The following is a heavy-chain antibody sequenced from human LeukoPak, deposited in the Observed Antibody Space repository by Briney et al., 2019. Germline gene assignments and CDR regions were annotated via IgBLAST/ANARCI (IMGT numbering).Heavy chain of an antibody. CDR1: GLTFRNAW. Sequence: GGSLRLSCAASGLTFRNAWMSWVRQAPGKGLGWVGYIKSKTDGGTTDYAAPLKGRFTISRDDSKNTLYLLTNSLRTEDTAVYYCTSGLWGGFDYWGQGTLVTVSS. J-gene: IGHJ4*02. V-gene: IGHV3-15*01. D-gene: IGHD3-16*01. CDR2: IKSKTDGGTT. CDR3: TSGLWGGFDY.